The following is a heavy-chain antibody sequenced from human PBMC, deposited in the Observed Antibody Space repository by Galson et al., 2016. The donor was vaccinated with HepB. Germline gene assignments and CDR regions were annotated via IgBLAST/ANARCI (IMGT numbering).Heavy chain of an antibody. D-gene: IGHD3-22*01. J-gene: IGHJ4*02. V-gene: IGHV3-30*03. CDR3: ARDGDVPSDYYDSSGRGYFDY. Sequence: SLRLSCAASGFTFSAYWMTWVRQAPGKGLEWVAVISYDGSHKYYADSVKGRFTISRDSSKDTLYLQMNSLRAEDTAVYYCARDGDVPSDYYDSSGRGYFDYWGQGTLVTGSS. CDR1: GFTFSAYW. CDR2: ISYDGSHK.